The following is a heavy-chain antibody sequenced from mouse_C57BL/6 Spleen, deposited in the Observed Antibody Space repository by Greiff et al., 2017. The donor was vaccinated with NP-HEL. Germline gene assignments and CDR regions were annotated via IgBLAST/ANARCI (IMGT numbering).Heavy chain of an antibody. V-gene: IGHV5-4*01. J-gene: IGHJ3*01. D-gene: IGHD3-3*01. CDR2: ISDGGSYT. CDR1: GFTFSSYA. Sequence: EVQLQESGGGLVKPGGSLKLSCAASGFTFSSYAMSWVRQTPEKRLEWVATISDGGSYTYYPDNVKGRFTISRDNAKNNLYLQMSHLKSEDTAMYYCARRGLESWFAYWGQGTLVTVSA. CDR3: ARRGLESWFAY.